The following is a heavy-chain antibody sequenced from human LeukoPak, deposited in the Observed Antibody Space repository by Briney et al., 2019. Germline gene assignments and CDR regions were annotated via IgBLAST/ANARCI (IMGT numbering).Heavy chain of an antibody. CDR3: AGLITTAWYFDL. V-gene: IGHV4-30-2*01. CDR2: IYHSGST. CDR1: GGSISSGGYS. Sequence: PSEALSLTCAVSGGSISSGGYSWSWIRQPPGKGLEWIGHIYHSGSTYYNPSLKSRVTISVDRSKNQFSLKVSSVTAADTAVYYCAGLITTAWYFDLWGRGTLVTVSS. J-gene: IGHJ2*01. D-gene: IGHD3-22*01.